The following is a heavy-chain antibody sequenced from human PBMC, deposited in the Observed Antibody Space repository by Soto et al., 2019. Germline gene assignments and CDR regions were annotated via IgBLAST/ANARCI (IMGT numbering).Heavy chain of an antibody. CDR1: GYTFTSYY. V-gene: IGHV1-46*01. J-gene: IGHJ4*02. D-gene: IGHD5-18*01. CDR2: INPSGGST. Sequence: QVQLVQSGAEVKKPGASVKVSCKASGYTFTSYYMHWVRQAPGQGLEWMGIINPSGGSTSYAQKFQGRVTMTRDTATSTVYMELSSLRSEDTAVYYCARERTAMGPFDYWGQGTLVTVSS. CDR3: ARERTAMGPFDY.